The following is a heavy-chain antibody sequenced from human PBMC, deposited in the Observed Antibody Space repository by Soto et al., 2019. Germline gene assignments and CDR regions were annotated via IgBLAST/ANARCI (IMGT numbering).Heavy chain of an antibody. CDR2: MNPNSGNT. CDR1: GYTFSSSE. D-gene: IGHD3-16*01. Sequence: GASVKVSCKASGYTFSSSEINWVRQATGQGLEWMGGMNPNSGNTAYAQKFQGRVTMTRNTSISIAYMELSSLRSEDTAVYYCARMAGGLSYWGQGTLVTAPQ. J-gene: IGHJ4*02. V-gene: IGHV1-8*01. CDR3: ARMAGGLSY.